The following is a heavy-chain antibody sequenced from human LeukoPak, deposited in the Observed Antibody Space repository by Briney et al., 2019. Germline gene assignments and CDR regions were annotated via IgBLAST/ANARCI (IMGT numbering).Heavy chain of an antibody. J-gene: IGHJ6*02. V-gene: IGHV3-30-3*01. CDR2: ISYDGSNK. D-gene: IGHD4-17*01. CDR1: GFTFSSYA. CDR3: AREDGDYYYGMDV. Sequence: GRSLRLSCAASGFTFSSYAMHWVRQAPGEGLEWVAVISYDGSNKYYADSVKGRFTISRDNSKNTLYLQMNSLRAEDTAVYYCAREDGDYYYGMDVWGQGTTVTVSS.